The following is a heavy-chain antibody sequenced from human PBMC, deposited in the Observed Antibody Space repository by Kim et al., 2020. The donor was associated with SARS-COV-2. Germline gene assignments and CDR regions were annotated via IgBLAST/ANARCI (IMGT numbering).Heavy chain of an antibody. CDR2: INPSGGST. J-gene: IGHJ6*02. CDR1: GYTFTSYY. D-gene: IGHD3-3*01. Sequence: ASVKVSCKASGYTFTSYYMHWVRQAPGQGLEWMGIINPSGGSTSYAQKFQGRVTMTRDTSTSTVYMELSSLRSEDTAVYYCARASRTIFGPYGYGMDVWGQGTTVTVSS. V-gene: IGHV1-46*01. CDR3: ARASRTIFGPYGYGMDV.